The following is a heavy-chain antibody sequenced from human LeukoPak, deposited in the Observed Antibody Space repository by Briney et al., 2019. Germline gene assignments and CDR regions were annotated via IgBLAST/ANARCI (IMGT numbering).Heavy chain of an antibody. CDR2: ISGSGGST. CDR1: GFTFNNHA. CDR3: AKGVGDYGFY. J-gene: IGHJ4*02. V-gene: IGHV3-23*01. D-gene: IGHD4-17*01. Sequence: GGSLRLSCAASGFTFNNHAMSWVRQAPGKGLEWVSAISGSGGSTYYADSVKGRFTISRDNSKNTLYLQMNSLRAEDTAVYYCAKGVGDYGFYWGQGTLVTVSS.